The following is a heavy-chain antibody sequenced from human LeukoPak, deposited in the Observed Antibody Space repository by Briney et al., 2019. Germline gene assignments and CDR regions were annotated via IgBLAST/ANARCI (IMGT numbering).Heavy chain of an antibody. Sequence: PSETLSLTCAVYGGSFSSYYWSWIRQPPGKGLEWIGEINHSGSTNYDPSLKSRVTISLDTSKNQFSLKLSSVTAADTAVYYCARGPYYDSSGYSVVWGQGTPVTVSS. J-gene: IGHJ4*02. D-gene: IGHD3-22*01. V-gene: IGHV4-34*01. CDR3: ARGPYYDSSGYSVV. CDR2: INHSGST. CDR1: GGSFSSYY.